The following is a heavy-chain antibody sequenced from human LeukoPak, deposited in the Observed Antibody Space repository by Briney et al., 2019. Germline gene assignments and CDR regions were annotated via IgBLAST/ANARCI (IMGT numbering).Heavy chain of an antibody. CDR2: IWYDGSNK. Sequence: PGGSLRLSCAASGFTFSSYGMHWVRQAPGKGLEWGAVIWYDGSNKYYADSVKGRFTIYRDNSKDTLYLQMNSLRAEDTAVYYCAKARIDSSSWYSWFDPWGRGTLVTVSS. D-gene: IGHD6-13*01. J-gene: IGHJ5*02. V-gene: IGHV3-33*06. CDR1: GFTFSSYG. CDR3: AKARIDSSSWYSWFDP.